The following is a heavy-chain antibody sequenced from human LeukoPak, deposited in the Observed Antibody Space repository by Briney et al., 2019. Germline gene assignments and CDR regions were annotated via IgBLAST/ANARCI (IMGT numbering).Heavy chain of an antibody. CDR1: GFTFDDYA. Sequence: GRSLRLSCAASGFTFDDYAMHWVRQAPGKGQEWVSGISWNSGSIGYADSVKGRFTISRDNAKNSLYLQMNSLRAEDMALYYCAKTAAAANAFDIWGQGTMVTVSS. J-gene: IGHJ3*02. CDR2: ISWNSGSI. D-gene: IGHD6-13*01. V-gene: IGHV3-9*03. CDR3: AKTAAAANAFDI.